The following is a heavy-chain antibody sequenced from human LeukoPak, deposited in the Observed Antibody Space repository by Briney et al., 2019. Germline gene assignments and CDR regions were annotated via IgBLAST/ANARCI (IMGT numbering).Heavy chain of an antibody. Sequence: ASVKVSCKASGYNFVGYYLHWVRQAPGQGLEWMGIINPSGGSTSYAQKFQGRVTMTRDMSTSTVYMELSSLRSEDTAVYYCARQAVPAAISFADRYFDYWGQGTLVTVSS. J-gene: IGHJ4*02. V-gene: IGHV1-46*01. CDR1: GYNFVGYY. CDR2: INPSGGST. D-gene: IGHD2-2*02. CDR3: ARQAVPAAISFADRYFDY.